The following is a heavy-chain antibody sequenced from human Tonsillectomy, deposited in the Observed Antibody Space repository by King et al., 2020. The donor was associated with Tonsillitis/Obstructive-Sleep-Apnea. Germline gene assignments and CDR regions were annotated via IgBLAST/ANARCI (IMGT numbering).Heavy chain of an antibody. D-gene: IGHD3-22*01. V-gene: IGHV5-51*01. CDR2: IYPGDSDT. CDR1: GYSFTSYW. CDR3: ARRGDYYDSSGYYPIDFDD. Sequence: QLVQSGAEVKKPGESLKISCKGSGYSFTSYWIGWVRQMPGKGLEWMGIIYPGDSDTRYSPSFQGQVTISADKSISTAYLQWSSLKALDTAKYYCARRGDYYDSSGYYPIDFDDWGQGALVNVCS. J-gene: IGHJ4*02.